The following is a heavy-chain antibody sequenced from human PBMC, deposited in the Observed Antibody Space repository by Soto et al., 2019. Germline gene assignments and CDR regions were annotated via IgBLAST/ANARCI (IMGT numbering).Heavy chain of an antibody. CDR2: IDPSDSYT. CDR1: GYSFTSYW. D-gene: IGHD3-10*01. J-gene: IGHJ3*02. Sequence: PGESLKISCKGSGYSFTSYWISCVRQMPGKGLEWMGRIDPSDSYTNYSPSFQGHVTISADKSISTAYLQWSSLKASDTAMYYCARRKSGTRDAFDIWGQGTMATVSS. CDR3: ARRKSGTRDAFDI. V-gene: IGHV5-10-1*01.